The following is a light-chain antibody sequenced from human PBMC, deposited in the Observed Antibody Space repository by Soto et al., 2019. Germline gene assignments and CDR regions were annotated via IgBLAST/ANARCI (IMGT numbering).Light chain of an antibody. J-gene: IGKJ4*01. CDR2: ATS. CDR1: QSVGNN. Sequence: EIVVTQSPPTLSVSPGERATLSCRASQSVGNNFAWYQQKPGQAPRLLIFATSTRATGDPARFSGSGSGTDFTLTIRSLQSEDFAVYYCQQYGDCPLTFGGGAKVGIE. CDR3: QQYGDCPLT. V-gene: IGKV3-15*01.